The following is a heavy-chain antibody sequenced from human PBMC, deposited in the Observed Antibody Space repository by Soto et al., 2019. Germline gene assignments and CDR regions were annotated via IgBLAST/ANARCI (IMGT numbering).Heavy chain of an antibody. CDR1: GFNFRSYA. CDR3: AKVKYYYVSGGNPPVGY. J-gene: IGHJ4*02. Sequence: GGSLRLSCKASGFNFRSYAMSWVRQAPGKGLEWVSIISSNGESTYHTDATYYADSVRGRFSISRDNSKNTLYLQMDSLRVEDTAVYYCAKVKYYYVSGGNPPVGYWGQGTVVTVSS. V-gene: IGHV3-23*01. CDR2: ISSNGESTYHTDAT. D-gene: IGHD3-10*02.